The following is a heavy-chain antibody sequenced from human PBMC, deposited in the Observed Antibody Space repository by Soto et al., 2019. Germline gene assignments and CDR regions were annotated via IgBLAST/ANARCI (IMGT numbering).Heavy chain of an antibody. D-gene: IGHD1-1*01. V-gene: IGHV3-23*01. J-gene: IGHJ4*01. CDR1: GFTFGTYA. CDR3: ARDCRPDGLYDLDH. CDR2: IVGNGGGI. Sequence: GGSLRLSCVASGFTFGTYAMNWVRQAPGKGLEWVAVIVGNGGGIDYADSVKGRFTISRDNNNDKLYLQMTNLRAEDTAVYYCARDCRPDGLYDLDHWGQGTLVTVSS.